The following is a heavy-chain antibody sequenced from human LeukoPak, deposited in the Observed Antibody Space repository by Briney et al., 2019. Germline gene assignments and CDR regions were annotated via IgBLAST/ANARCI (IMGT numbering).Heavy chain of an antibody. CDR2: IYYRGST. CDR3: ARHRVDYADPLDY. Sequence: SETLSLTCTVSGGSISSSIYYWGWIRQPPGKGLEWIGSIYYRGSTYYNPSLKSRVTISVDSSKNQFSLKLSSVTAADTAVFYCARHRVDYADPLDYWGQGTLVTVSS. V-gene: IGHV4-39*01. D-gene: IGHD4-17*01. CDR1: GGSISSSIYY. J-gene: IGHJ4*02.